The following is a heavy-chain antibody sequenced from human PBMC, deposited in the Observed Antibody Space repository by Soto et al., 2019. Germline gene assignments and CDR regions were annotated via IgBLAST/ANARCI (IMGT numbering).Heavy chain of an antibody. CDR1: GFTFSSYW. V-gene: IGHV3-7*01. CDR3: ARPGLWFGESGYYMDV. D-gene: IGHD3-10*01. J-gene: IGHJ6*03. Sequence: GGSLRLSCAASGFTFSSYWMSWVRQAPGKGLEWVANIKQDGSEKYYVDSVKGRVTISRDNAKNSLYLQMNSLRAEDTAVYYCARPGLWFGESGYYMDVWGKGTTVTVSS. CDR2: IKQDGSEK.